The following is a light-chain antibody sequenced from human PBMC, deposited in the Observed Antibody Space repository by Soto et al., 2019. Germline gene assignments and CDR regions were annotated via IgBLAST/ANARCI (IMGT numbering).Light chain of an antibody. CDR1: GGHSSYA. V-gene: IGLV4-69*01. CDR2: LSSDGSH. Sequence: QAVLTQSPSASASLGASVKLTCTLSGGHSSYAIAWHQQQPEKCPRYLMKLSSDGSHSKGDGSPDRFSGSSSGAERYLTISRLQSEDEADYSCPTWDTGARVVFVGGTKLTV. J-gene: IGLJ2*01. CDR3: PTWDTGARVV.